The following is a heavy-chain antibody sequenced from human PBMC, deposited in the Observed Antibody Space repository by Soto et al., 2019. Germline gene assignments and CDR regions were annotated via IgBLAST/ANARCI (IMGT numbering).Heavy chain of an antibody. J-gene: IGHJ4*02. CDR3: ARGSEPGGTYRQRCEY. V-gene: IGHV5-51*01. D-gene: IGHD3-16*02. Sequence: PGESLKISCKGSGYTFTNYWIAWVRQMPGKGLEWMGIIYPGDSDTRYSPSFQGQVTISADKSITTAYLQWSSLKASDTGMYYCARGSEPGGTYRQRCEYWGQGILVTVSS. CDR1: GYTFTNYW. CDR2: IYPGDSDT.